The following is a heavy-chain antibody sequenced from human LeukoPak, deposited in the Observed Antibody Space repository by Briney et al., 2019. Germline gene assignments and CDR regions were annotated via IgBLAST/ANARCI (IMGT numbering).Heavy chain of an antibody. CDR2: IHTSGDT. J-gene: IGHJ5*02. CDR3: IVFGDSNH. V-gene: IGHV3-23*01. D-gene: IGHD4-17*01. CDR1: GFTLSSYW. Sequence: GGSLRLSCAASGFTLSSYWMSRVRQAPGKGLEWVSAIHTSGDTCYADSVKGRFTISRDTSKNTLYLQINSLRVEDTAVYYCIVFGDSNHWGQGTLVTVSS.